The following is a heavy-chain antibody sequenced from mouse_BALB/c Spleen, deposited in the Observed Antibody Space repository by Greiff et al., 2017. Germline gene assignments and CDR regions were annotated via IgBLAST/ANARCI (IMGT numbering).Heavy chain of an antibody. V-gene: IGHV14-3*02. D-gene: IGHD1-1*01. CDR2: IDPANGNT. CDR3: ARSYGSSSYYAMDY. J-gene: IGHJ4*01. Sequence: GQLQQSGAELVKPGASVKLSCTASGFNIKDTYMHWVKQRPEQGLEWIGRIDPANGNTKYDPKFQGKATITADTSSNTAYLQLSSLTSEDTAVYYCARSYGSSSYYAMDYWGQGTSVTVSS. CDR1: GFNIKDTY.